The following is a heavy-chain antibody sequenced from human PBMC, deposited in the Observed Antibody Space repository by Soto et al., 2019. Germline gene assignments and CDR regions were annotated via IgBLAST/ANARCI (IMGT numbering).Heavy chain of an antibody. D-gene: IGHD2-21*02. CDR3: AREDDGGDRDYYGLDV. CDR2: VYYSGST. V-gene: IGHV4-30-4*01. CDR1: GGSFGSGNYY. J-gene: IGHJ6*02. Sequence: SETLSLTCSVSGGSFGSGNYYWTWIRQPPGKGLEWIGYVYYSGSTYYNPSLKSRLTISVDTSKNQFSLKLSSVTAADTAVYFCAREDDGGDRDYYGLDVWGPGTTVTVSS.